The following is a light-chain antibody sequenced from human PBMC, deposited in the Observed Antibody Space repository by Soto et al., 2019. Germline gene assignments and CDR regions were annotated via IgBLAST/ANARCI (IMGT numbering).Light chain of an antibody. Sequence: QSVLTHPPSLSGAPGQRVTISCTGSNSNIGAGYDVHWYRHFPGAAPKLLLSGNSHRPSGVPDRFSGSKSGTSASLAITGLQAEDEADYYCQCYDSGLFGLIFGEGTKVTVL. J-gene: IGLJ2*01. CDR3: QCYDSGLFGLI. CDR1: NSNIGAGYD. CDR2: GNS. V-gene: IGLV1-40*01.